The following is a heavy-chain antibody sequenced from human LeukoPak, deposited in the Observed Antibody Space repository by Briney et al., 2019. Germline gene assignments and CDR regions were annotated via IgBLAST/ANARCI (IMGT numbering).Heavy chain of an antibody. J-gene: IGHJ3*02. CDR3: ARSYSSGWHDAFDI. CDR1: GGTFSSYA. D-gene: IGHD6-19*01. CDR2: IIPIFGTA. V-gene: IGHV1-69*06. Sequence: SVKVSCKASGGTFSSYAISWVRPAPGQGLEWMGGIIPIFGTANYAQKFQGRVTITADKSTSTAYMELSSLRSEDTAVYYCARSYSSGWHDAFDIWGQGTMVTVSS.